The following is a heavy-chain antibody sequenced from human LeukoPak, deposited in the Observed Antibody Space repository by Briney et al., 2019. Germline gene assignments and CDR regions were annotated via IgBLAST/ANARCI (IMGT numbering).Heavy chain of an antibody. Sequence: GGSLRLSCAASGFAFSSYGMHWVRQAPGKGLEWVAVIWYDGSNKYYADSVKGRFTISRDNSKNTLYLQMNSLRAEDTAVYYCARDAGYSSSWYLDYWGQGTLVTVSS. J-gene: IGHJ4*02. V-gene: IGHV3-33*01. CDR3: ARDAGYSSSWYLDY. CDR1: GFAFSSYG. CDR2: IWYDGSNK. D-gene: IGHD6-13*01.